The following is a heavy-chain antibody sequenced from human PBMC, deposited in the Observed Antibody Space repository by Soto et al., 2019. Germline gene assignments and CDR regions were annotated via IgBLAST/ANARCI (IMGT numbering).Heavy chain of an antibody. D-gene: IGHD6-19*01. Sequence: VPLVESGGGLVQPGRSLRLSCAASGFAFDDYAMHWVRQTPGQGLEWVSGMSWNPTSIGYAGSVKGRFTISRDNAKKSLYLQMGSLRIEDTALYYCVKGQIRGNSGWGREFDYGGQGVLVTVSS. CDR1: GFAFDDYA. J-gene: IGHJ4*02. CDR3: VKGQIRGNSGWGREFDY. CDR2: MSWNPTSI. V-gene: IGHV3-9*01.